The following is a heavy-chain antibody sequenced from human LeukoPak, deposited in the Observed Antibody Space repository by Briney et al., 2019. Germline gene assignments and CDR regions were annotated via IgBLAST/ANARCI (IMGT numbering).Heavy chain of an antibody. Sequence: GGSLRLSCAASGFTVSSNYMSWVRQAPGKGLEWVSVIYSGGSTYYADSVKGRFTISRDNSKNTLYLQMNSLRAEDTAVYYCTTDLEYSSDWYGDYWGQGTLVTVSS. CDR1: GFTVSSNY. CDR3: TTDLEYSSDWYGDY. J-gene: IGHJ4*02. D-gene: IGHD6-19*01. CDR2: IYSGGST. V-gene: IGHV3-53*01.